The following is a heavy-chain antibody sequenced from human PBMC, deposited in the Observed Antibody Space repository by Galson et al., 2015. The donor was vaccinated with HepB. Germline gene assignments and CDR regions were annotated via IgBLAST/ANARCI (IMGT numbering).Heavy chain of an antibody. J-gene: IGHJ4*02. V-gene: IGHV3-7*03. CDR1: GFTFRRYW. CDR3: ARGNGDSHDY. CDR2: INQDGSEK. Sequence: SLRLSCAASGFTFRRYWMNWVRQAPGKGLEWVANINQDGSEKYYVDSVEGRFTISRYNANNSLYLELSSLRAEDTALYYCARGNGDSHDYWGQGTLVTVSS. D-gene: IGHD4-17*01.